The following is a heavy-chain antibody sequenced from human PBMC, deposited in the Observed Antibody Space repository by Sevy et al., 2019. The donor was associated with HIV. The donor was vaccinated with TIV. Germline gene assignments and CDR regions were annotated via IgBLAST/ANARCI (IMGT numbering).Heavy chain of an antibody. CDR3: AREGCTKPHDY. V-gene: IGHV3-23*01. CDR1: GFDFSIYS. CDR2: LSFGCGKI. J-gene: IGHJ4*02. D-gene: IGHD2-8*01. Sequence: GSLRLSCAASGFDFSIYSMSWVRQAPGKGLEWVSTLSFGCGKINYADSVKGRFTISRDNSKSSGYLQMKNMRVEDTAVYYCAREGCTKPHDYWGQGTLVTVSS.